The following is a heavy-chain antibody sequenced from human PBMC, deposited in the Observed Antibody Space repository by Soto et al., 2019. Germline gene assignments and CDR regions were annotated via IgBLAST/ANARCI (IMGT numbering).Heavy chain of an antibody. J-gene: IGHJ3*02. CDR3: ERRYSSSWSDAFDI. CDR2: INAGNGNT. CDR1: GYTFTSYA. Sequence: QVQLVQSGAEVKKPGASVKVSCKASGYTFTSYAMHWVRQAPGQRLEWMGWINAGNGNTKYSQKFQGRVNITRDTSASTGYMELSSLRSEDTAVYYCERRYSSSWSDAFDIWGQGTMVTVSS. D-gene: IGHD6-13*01. V-gene: IGHV1-3*01.